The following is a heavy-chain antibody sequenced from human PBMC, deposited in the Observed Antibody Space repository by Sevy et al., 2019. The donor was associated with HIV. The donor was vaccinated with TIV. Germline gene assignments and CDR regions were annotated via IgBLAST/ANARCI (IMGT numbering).Heavy chain of an antibody. V-gene: IGHV3-23*01. CDR3: AREGCTKPLDY. D-gene: IGHD2-8*01. Sequence: GGSLRLSCAASGFTFSKYSMSWVRQPPGKGLEWVSTLSFGRSAINYADSVKGRFTISRDNSKNSVYLQMNNLRPEDTAVDYCAREGCTKPLDYWGQGTLVTVSS. J-gene: IGHJ4*02. CDR2: LSFGRSAI. CDR1: GFTFSKYS.